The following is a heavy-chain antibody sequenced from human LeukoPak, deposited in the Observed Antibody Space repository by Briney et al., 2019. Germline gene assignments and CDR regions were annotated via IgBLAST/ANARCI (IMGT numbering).Heavy chain of an antibody. CDR1: GDSISSSY. J-gene: IGHJ4*02. V-gene: IGHV4-59*01. CDR3: ARVPYDSSGYPYFDY. D-gene: IGHD3-22*01. Sequence: SETLSLTCTVSGDSISSSYWSWIRQPPGKGLEWIGYIYYSGSTNYNPSLKSRVTISVDTSKNQFSLKLSSVSAADTAVYYCARVPYDSSGYPYFDYWGQGTLVTVSS. CDR2: IYYSGST.